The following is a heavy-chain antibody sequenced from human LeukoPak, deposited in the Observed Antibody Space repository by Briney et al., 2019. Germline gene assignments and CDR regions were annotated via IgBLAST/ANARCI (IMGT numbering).Heavy chain of an antibody. D-gene: IGHD3-22*01. CDR1: GYTFTSYG. CDR2: ISAYNGNT. CDR3: ARASGEYYYDSSGYWGGEFDY. Sequence: ASVKVSCKASGYTFTSYGISWVRQAPGQGLEWMGGISAYNGNTNNAQKLQGRVTMTTDTSTSTAYMELRSLRSDDTAVYYCARASGEYYYDSSGYWGGEFDYWGQGTLVTVSS. V-gene: IGHV1-18*01. J-gene: IGHJ4*02.